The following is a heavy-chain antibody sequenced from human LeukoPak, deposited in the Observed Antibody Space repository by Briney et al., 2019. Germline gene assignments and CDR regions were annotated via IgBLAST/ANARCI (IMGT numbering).Heavy chain of an antibody. CDR2: IYYSGST. CDR3: ARGINGAKWLVPYYFDY. Sequence: SETLSLTCTVSGGSISSSSYYWGWIRQPPGKGLERIGSIYYSGSTYYNPSLKSRVTISVDTSKSLFSLKLSSVRAADTAVYYCARGINGAKWLVPYYFDYWGHGTLVTVSS. CDR1: GGSISSSSYY. D-gene: IGHD6-19*01. J-gene: IGHJ4*01. V-gene: IGHV4-39*02.